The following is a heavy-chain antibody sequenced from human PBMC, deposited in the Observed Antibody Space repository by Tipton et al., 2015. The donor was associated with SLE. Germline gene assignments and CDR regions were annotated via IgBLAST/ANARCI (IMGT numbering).Heavy chain of an antibody. CDR3: ARILTGTSTFDY. D-gene: IGHD3-9*01. V-gene: IGHV4-59*02. J-gene: IGHJ4*02. Sequence: TLSLTCSISGASVSSHYWAWIRQPPGKGLEWIGYVYYTGSTTYNPSLKSRVTISIAPSKNQFSLRLSSVTAADTAVYYCARILTGTSTFDYWGQGILVTVSS. CDR1: GASVSSHY. CDR2: VYYTGST.